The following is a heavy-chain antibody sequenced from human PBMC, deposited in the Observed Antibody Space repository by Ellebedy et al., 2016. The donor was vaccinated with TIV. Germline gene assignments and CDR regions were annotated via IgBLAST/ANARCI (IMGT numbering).Heavy chain of an antibody. D-gene: IGHD3-22*01. CDR1: GFTFSNYA. CDR3: VRQPGPGDYYGGSEYNGF. CDR2: ISDSSGGT. J-gene: IGHJ4*02. Sequence: GESLKISCAASGFTFSNYAMGWVRQAPGKGLVWVSFISDSSGGTYFTDSVEGRFTISRNNSENTPYLKIDSLRAEDTAVYYCVRQPGPGDYYGGSEYNGFWGQGAPVTVSS. V-gene: IGHV3-23*01.